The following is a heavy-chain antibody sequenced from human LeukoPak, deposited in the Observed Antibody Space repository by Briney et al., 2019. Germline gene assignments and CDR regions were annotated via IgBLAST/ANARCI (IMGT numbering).Heavy chain of an antibody. D-gene: IGHD6-13*01. CDR3: ARDSSSWYGGPGYYYYMDV. Sequence: SETLSLTCTVSGGSISSYYWSWIRQPAGKGLEWIGRIYTSGSTNYNPSLKSRVTMSVDTSKNQFSLKLSSVTAADTAVYYCARDSSSWYGGPGYYYYMDVWGKGTTVTVSS. CDR2: IYTSGST. CDR1: GGSISSYY. J-gene: IGHJ6*03. V-gene: IGHV4-4*07.